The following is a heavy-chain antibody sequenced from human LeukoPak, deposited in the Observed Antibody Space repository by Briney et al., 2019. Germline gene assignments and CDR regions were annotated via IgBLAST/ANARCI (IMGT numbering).Heavy chain of an antibody. CDR1: GFTFSSYS. J-gene: IGHJ4*02. CDR3: ARGDYYDSSGYSDY. V-gene: IGHV3-48*01. D-gene: IGHD3-22*01. Sequence: PGGSPRLSCAASGFTFSSYSMNWVRQAPGKGLEWVSYISSSSSTIYYADSVKGRFTISRDNAKNSLYLQMNSLRAEDTAVYYCARGDYYDSSGYSDYWGQGTLVTVSS. CDR2: ISSSSSTI.